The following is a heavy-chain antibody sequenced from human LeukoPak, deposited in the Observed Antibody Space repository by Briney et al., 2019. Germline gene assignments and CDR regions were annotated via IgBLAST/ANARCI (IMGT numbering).Heavy chain of an antibody. CDR2: IIPIFGTA. D-gene: IGHD5-24*01. CDR3: ARDQQGRDGYNTLRSDHYYYYMDV. CDR1: GGTFSSYA. V-gene: IGHV1-69*13. Sequence: SVKVSCKASGGTFSSYAISWVGQAPGQGLEWMGGIIPIFGTANYAQKFQGRVTITADESTSTAYMELSSLRSEDTAVYYCARDQQGRDGYNTLRSDHYYYYMDVWGKGTTVTISS. J-gene: IGHJ6*03.